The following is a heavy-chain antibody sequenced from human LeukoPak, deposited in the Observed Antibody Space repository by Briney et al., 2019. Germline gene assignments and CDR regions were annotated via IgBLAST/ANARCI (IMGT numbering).Heavy chain of an antibody. CDR2: IWFDATTK. Sequence: GGSLRLSCAASGFTFSSYAMSWVRQAPGKGLEWVAVIWFDATTKYYGDSVRGRFTISRDNSKNTLYLQMNTLRVDDTAVYYCARDLQGREDAAVGDYWGQGTRVIVSS. CDR1: GFTFSSYA. D-gene: IGHD6-19*01. J-gene: IGHJ4*02. V-gene: IGHV3-33*08. CDR3: ARDLQGREDAAVGDY.